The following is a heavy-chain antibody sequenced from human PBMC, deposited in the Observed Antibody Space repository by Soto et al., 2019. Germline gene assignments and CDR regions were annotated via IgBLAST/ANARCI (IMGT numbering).Heavy chain of an antibody. V-gene: IGHV4-30-4*01. Sequence: QVQVQESGPGLVQPSQTLSLTCTVSGDSISSGDYYWSWVRQSPGKGLEWIGCVYYSGTTYYNPTLETRLTMSVDTSKNQFSLRLSSVTAADTAMYFCARDFKRYRSSPGLLEYWGQGTLVTVSS. J-gene: IGHJ4*02. CDR1: GDSISSGDYY. CDR2: VYYSGTT. CDR3: ARDFKRYRSSPGLLEY. D-gene: IGHD6-6*01.